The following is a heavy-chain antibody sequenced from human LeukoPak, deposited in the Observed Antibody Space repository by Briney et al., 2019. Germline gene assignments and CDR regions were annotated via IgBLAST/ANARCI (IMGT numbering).Heavy chain of an antibody. CDR3: ARTLYGDYMQIDY. CDR1: GGSISSYY. J-gene: IGHJ4*02. D-gene: IGHD4-17*01. CDR2: IYYSGST. Sequence: PSETLSLTCTVSGGSISSYYWSWIRQPPGKGLEWIGYIYYSGSTNYNPSLKSRVSISVDTSKNQFSLKLSSVTAADTAVYYCARTLYGDYMQIDYWGQGTLVTVSS. V-gene: IGHV4-59*01.